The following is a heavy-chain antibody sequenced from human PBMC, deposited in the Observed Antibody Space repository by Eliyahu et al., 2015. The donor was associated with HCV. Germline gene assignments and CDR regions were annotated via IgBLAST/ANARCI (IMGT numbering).Heavy chain of an antibody. V-gene: IGHV3-9*01. CDR3: ARDYGSSSLYYYGMDV. CDR2: ISWNXASI. CDR1: GFTFXDHA. Sequence: EVQLVESGGDLVQPGRSLRLSCAASGFTFXDHAMPWVRQAPGKGLEWVSGISWNXASIGYADSVKGRFTISRDNAKNSLYLQIHSLRAEDTALYYCARDYGSSSLYYYGMDVWGQRTTVIVSS. J-gene: IGHJ6*02. D-gene: IGHD6-6*01.